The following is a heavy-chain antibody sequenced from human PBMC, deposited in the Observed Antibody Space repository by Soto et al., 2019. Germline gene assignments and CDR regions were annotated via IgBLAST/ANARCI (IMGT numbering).Heavy chain of an antibody. V-gene: IGHV1-18*01. CDR2: ISTYNGDT. J-gene: IGHJ6*02. CDR3: AREGVAPYYYYGMDV. Sequence: GASVKVSCKASGYTFTSSGMSWVRQAPGQGLEWMGWISTYNGDTNYAQTFQGRVTMTTDTSTSTVHMEVRSLRSDDTAVYYCAREGVAPYYYYGMDVWGQGTPLTVSS. D-gene: IGHD5-12*01. CDR1: GYTFTSSG.